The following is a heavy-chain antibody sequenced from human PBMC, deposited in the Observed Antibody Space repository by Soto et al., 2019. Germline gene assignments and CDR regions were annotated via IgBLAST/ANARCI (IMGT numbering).Heavy chain of an antibody. Sequence: QVQLVQSGAEVKKPGSSVKVSCKASGGTFSSYAISWVRQAPGQGLEWMGGIIPIFGTANYAQKFQGRVTITADESTSTAYMELSSLRSEDTAVYFCAREMSTIAGLGIFYYYGMDVWGQGTTVTVSS. J-gene: IGHJ6*02. D-gene: IGHD7-27*01. CDR2: IIPIFGTA. CDR3: AREMSTIAGLGIFYYYGMDV. CDR1: GGTFSSYA. V-gene: IGHV1-69*01.